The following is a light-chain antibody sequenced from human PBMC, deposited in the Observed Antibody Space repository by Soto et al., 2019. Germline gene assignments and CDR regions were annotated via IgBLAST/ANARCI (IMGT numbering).Light chain of an antibody. J-gene: IGKJ4*01. CDR1: QSVSSY. V-gene: IGKV3-11*01. Sequence: EIVLTQSPATLSLSPGERATLSCRASQSVSSYLAWYQQKPGQAPRLLIYDASNRATGIPARFSGSGSGTDFTLTISILEPEDFAVYYCQQRSNWGPLTFGGGTKVEIK. CDR3: QQRSNWGPLT. CDR2: DAS.